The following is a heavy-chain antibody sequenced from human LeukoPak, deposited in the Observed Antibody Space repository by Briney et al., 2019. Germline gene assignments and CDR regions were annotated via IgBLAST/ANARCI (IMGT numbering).Heavy chain of an antibody. D-gene: IGHD2-15*01. CDR1: GGSISSFY. CDR3: AATRGACSGGSCSH. V-gene: IGHV4-59*01. CDR2: IYYSGST. J-gene: IGHJ4*02. Sequence: SETLSLTFTVSGGSISSFYWSWVRQPPGEGLEWVGYIYYSGSTNYNPSLKSRVTISVDTSKNQFSLKLSSVTAADTAVYYCAATRGACSGGSCSHWGQGTLVTVSS.